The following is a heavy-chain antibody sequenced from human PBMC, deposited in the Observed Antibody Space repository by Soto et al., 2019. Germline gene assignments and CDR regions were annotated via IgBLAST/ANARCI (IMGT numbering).Heavy chain of an antibody. CDR2: IIPIFGTA. J-gene: IGHJ4*02. Sequence: ASVKVSCKASGGTFSSYAISWVRQAPGQGLEWMGGIIPIFGTANYAQKFQGRVTITADESTSTAYMELSSLRSEDTAVYYCASPTWGYYYDSSGYYYFDYWGQGTLVTVSS. CDR3: ASPTWGYYYDSSGYYYFDY. CDR1: GGTFSSYA. V-gene: IGHV1-69*13. D-gene: IGHD3-22*01.